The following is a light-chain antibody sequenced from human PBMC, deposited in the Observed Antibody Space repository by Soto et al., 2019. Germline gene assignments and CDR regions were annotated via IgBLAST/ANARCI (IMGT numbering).Light chain of an antibody. CDR1: QGVTTN. CDR2: DAS. CDR3: QQRSNWSIT. J-gene: IGKJ5*01. V-gene: IGKV3D-11*01. Sequence: EIVMTQCPATLSVSPGERATLSCRAGQGVTTNFAWYQQKPGQAPRLLIYDASNRATGIPARFSGSGSGTDFTLTISSLEPEDFAVYYCQQRSNWSITFGQGTQLEIK.